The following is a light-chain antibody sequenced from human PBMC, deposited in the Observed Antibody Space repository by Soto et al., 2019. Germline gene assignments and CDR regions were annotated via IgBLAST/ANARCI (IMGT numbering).Light chain of an antibody. J-gene: IGKJ5*01. CDR1: QSVRSSY. CDR3: QQYEYLIT. CDR2: GAS. Sequence: EIVLTQSPGTLSLSPGERVTLSCRASQSVRSSYLAWYQQKPGQAPRLLIYGASSRATGIPDRFSGSGSGTDFTITISRLEPEDSALYFCQQYEYLITFGQGTRLEIK. V-gene: IGKV3-20*01.